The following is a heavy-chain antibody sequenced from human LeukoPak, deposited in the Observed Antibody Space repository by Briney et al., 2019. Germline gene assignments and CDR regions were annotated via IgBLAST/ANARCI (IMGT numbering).Heavy chain of an antibody. Sequence: GGSLRLSCAASGFTFSSYWMSWVRQAPGKGLEWVANIKQDGSEKYYVDSVKGRFTISRDNAKNSLYLQMNSLRAEDTALYYCAKDKAMGDYYYYYGMDVWGQGTTVAVSS. V-gene: IGHV3-7*03. CDR2: IKQDGSEK. J-gene: IGHJ6*02. CDR3: AKDKAMGDYYYYYGMDV. D-gene: IGHD5-18*01. CDR1: GFTFSSYW.